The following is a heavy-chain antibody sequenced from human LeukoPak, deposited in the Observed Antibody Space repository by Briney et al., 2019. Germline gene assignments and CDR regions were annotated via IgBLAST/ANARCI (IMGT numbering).Heavy chain of an antibody. CDR3: ARVLLWFGELDINPFDY. V-gene: IGHV1-18*01. D-gene: IGHD3-10*01. J-gene: IGHJ4*02. CDR1: GYTFTSYG. CDR2: ISAYNGNT. Sequence: EASVKVSCKASGYTFTSYGISWVRQAPGQGLEWMGWISAYNGNTNYAQQLQGRVTMTTDTSTSTAYMELRSLRSDDTAVYYCARVLLWFGELDINPFDYWGQGTLVTVSS.